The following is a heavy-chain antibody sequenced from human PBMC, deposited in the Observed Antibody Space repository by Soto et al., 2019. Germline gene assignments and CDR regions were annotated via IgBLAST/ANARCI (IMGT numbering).Heavy chain of an antibody. CDR3: ATEIMAAYQFDY. D-gene: IGHD2-8*01. Sequence: SETLCLTCTVSGGSIRSGDYYWSWIRQTPERGLEWCGYVHYSGNTFYNPSLKSRATISLDTSRNQFSLNLSSVTAADPAVYYCATEIMAAYQFDYWGKGALVT. V-gene: IGHV4-30-4*01. J-gene: IGHJ4*02. CDR2: VHYSGNT. CDR1: GGSIRSGDYY.